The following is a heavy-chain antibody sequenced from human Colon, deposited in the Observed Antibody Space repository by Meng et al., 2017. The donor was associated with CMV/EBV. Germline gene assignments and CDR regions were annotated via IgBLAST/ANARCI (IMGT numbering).Heavy chain of an antibody. D-gene: IGHD5-18*01. CDR1: DGSINTYY. Sequence: SETLSLTCTVSDGSINTYYWSWIRQPPGKGLEWIGYISYSGRTNYNPSLKSRVTLSIDTSKNQFSLKVSSVTAADTAVYYCARARGYSYGLTYYYYGMDVWGQGTLVTVSS. V-gene: IGHV4-59*01. CDR3: ARARGYSYGLTYYYYGMDV. CDR2: ISYSGRT. J-gene: IGHJ6*02.